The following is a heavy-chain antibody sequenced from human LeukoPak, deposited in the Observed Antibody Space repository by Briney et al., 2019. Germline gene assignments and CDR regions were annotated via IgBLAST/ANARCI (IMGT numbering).Heavy chain of an antibody. J-gene: IGHJ3*02. CDR3: ARGRRWDLLVSLIDASDI. CDR1: GFTFSSYA. Sequence: GGSLRLSCAASGFTFSSYAMAWVRQAPGKGLEWVSVIFSGGSTYYADCVKGRFTISRDNSKNTVYLQMNSLRVEDTAVYYCARGRRWDLLVSLIDASDIWGQGTMVTVSS. V-gene: IGHV3-23*01. D-gene: IGHD1-26*01. CDR2: IFSGGST.